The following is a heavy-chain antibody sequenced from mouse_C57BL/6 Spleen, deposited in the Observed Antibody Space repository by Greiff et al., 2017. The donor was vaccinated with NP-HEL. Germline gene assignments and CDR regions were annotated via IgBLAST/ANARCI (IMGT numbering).Heavy chain of an antibody. CDR3: ARDSSGVFDY. J-gene: IGHJ2*01. CDR2: IYPGDGDT. CDR1: GYAFSSSW. Sequence: QVQLKQSGPELVKPGASVKISCKASGYAFSSSWMNWVKQRPGKGLEWIGRIYPGDGDTNYNGKLKGKATLTADKSSSTAYMQLSSLTSEDSAVYFCARDSSGVFDYWGQGTTLTVSS. V-gene: IGHV1-82*01. D-gene: IGHD3-2*02.